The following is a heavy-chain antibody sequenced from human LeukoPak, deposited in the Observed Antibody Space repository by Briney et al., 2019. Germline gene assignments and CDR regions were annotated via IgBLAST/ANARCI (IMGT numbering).Heavy chain of an antibody. CDR3: AKDLHGDYVRWGDY. Sequence: GGSLRLSCAASGFTLSGSAISWVRQAPGKGLKWVSAIGSDDTPYYADSVKGRFTISRDNSKNTAYLQMNSLRAEDTAVYYCAKDLHGDYVRWGDYWGQGTLVTVSS. D-gene: IGHD4-17*01. V-gene: IGHV3-23*01. J-gene: IGHJ4*02. CDR1: GFTLSGSA. CDR2: IGSDDTP.